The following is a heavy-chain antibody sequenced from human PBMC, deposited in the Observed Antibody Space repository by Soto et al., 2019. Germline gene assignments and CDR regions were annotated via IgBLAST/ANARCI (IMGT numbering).Heavy chain of an antibody. Sequence: ASVKVSCKASGYTFTGYYMHWVRQAPGQGLEWMGWINPNSGGTNYAQKFQGWVTMTRDTSISTAYMELSRLRSDDTAVYYCARSGSSWYDYWFDPWGQGTLVTVSS. J-gene: IGHJ5*02. CDR1: GYTFTGYY. D-gene: IGHD6-13*01. CDR2: INPNSGGT. V-gene: IGHV1-2*04. CDR3: ARSGSSWYDYWFDP.